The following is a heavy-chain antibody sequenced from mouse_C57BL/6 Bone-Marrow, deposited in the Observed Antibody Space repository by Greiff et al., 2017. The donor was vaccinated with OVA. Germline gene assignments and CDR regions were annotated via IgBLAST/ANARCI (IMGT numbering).Heavy chain of an antibody. CDR3: ARPDYYGSSYRYFDV. D-gene: IGHD1-1*01. Sequence: VQLVESGPELVKPGASVKISCKASGYAFSSSWMNWVKQRPGKGLEWIGRIYPGDGDTNYNGKFKGKATLTADKSSSTAYMQLSSLTSEDSAVYFCARPDYYGSSYRYFDVWGTGTTVTVSS. CDR1: GYAFSSSW. CDR2: IYPGDGDT. J-gene: IGHJ1*03. V-gene: IGHV1-82*01.